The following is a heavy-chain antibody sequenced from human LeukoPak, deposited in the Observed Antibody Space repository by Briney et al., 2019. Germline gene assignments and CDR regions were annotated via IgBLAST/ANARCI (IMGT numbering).Heavy chain of an antibody. V-gene: IGHV3-23*01. CDR2: ISGSGSST. Sequence: GGSLRLSCAASGFTFSIYDVSWVRQAPGKGLEWVSAISGSGSSTYYADSVKGHFTISRDNSKNTLFLQMNSLRVEDTAIYYCAKGGYKYNYLFDYWGQGALVTVSS. D-gene: IGHD5-18*01. J-gene: IGHJ4*02. CDR3: AKGGYKYNYLFDY. CDR1: GFTFSIYD.